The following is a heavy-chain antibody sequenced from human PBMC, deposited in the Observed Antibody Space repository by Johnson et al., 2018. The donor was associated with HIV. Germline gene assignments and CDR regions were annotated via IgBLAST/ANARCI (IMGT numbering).Heavy chain of an antibody. V-gene: IGHV3-9*01. CDR2: ISWNSGSI. D-gene: IGHD3-10*02. CDR1: GFSFEDYA. J-gene: IGHJ3*02. Sequence: VQLVESGGGLVQPVRSLRLSCAASGFSFEDYAMHWVRQAPGKGLEWVSGISWNSGSIAYAASVKGRFTISRDNAKNSLYLQMNSLKTEDTAVYYCAREAATTFWGWDAFDIWGQGTMVTVSS. CDR3: AREAATTFWGWDAFDI.